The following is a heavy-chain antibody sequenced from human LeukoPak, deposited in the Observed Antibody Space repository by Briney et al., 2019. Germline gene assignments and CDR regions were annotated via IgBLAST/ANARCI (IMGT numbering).Heavy chain of an antibody. Sequence: GGSLRLSCAVSGITLSNYGMSWVRQAPGKGLEWVSGISGSGGSTYYADSVKGRFTISRDNSKNTLYLQMNSLRAEDTAVYFCAKRGVVIRVILVGFHKEAYYFDYWGQGTLVIVSS. CDR3: AKRGVVIRVILVGFHKEAYYFDY. CDR1: GITLSNYG. D-gene: IGHD3-22*01. J-gene: IGHJ4*02. CDR2: ISGSGGST. V-gene: IGHV3-23*01.